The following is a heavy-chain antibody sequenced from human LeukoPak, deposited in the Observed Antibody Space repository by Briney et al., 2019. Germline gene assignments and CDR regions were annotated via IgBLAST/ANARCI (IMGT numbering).Heavy chain of an antibody. CDR3: ARDLHINVVTTGSTGLDS. V-gene: IGHV3-20*04. CDR1: GFTFDDHG. D-gene: IGHD4-11*01. Sequence: PGGSLRLSCEAYGFTFDDHGMSWVRQAPGKGLEWVAGINWNGGRTGYAESLKGRFTISRDNAKSSLFLQMDSLRAEDTALYYCARDLHINVVTTGSTGLDSWGQGTMVTVSS. CDR2: INWNGGRT. J-gene: IGHJ3*01.